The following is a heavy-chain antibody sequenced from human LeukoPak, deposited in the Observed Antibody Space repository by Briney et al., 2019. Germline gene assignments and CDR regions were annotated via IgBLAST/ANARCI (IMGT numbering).Heavy chain of an antibody. Sequence: SETLSLTCTVAAGSISSYYWSWIRQPPGKGLEWIGYIYYSGSTNYNPSLMSGVPISVNTSKNQFSLMLGSVPTTDTPVYYCAGDRRDGYSYWCDYWGQGTLVTVSS. D-gene: IGHD5-24*01. CDR1: AGSISSYY. J-gene: IGHJ4*02. CDR2: IYYSGST. V-gene: IGHV4-59*01. CDR3: AGDRRDGYSYWCDY.